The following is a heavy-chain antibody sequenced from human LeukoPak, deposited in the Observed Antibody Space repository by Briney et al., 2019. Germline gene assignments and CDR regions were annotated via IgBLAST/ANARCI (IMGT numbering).Heavy chain of an antibody. J-gene: IGHJ4*02. V-gene: IGHV4-59*01. CDR1: GGSISSYY. Sequence: SETLSLTCIVSGGSISSYYWSWVRQPPGKGLEWIGYIYNSGITNHNPSLKSRVTISVATSKNQFSLKLSSVTAADTAVYYCARAPRYSGSYYAPKFYFDYWGQGTLVTVSS. CDR3: ARAPRYSGSYYAPKFYFDY. D-gene: IGHD1-26*01. CDR2: IYNSGIT.